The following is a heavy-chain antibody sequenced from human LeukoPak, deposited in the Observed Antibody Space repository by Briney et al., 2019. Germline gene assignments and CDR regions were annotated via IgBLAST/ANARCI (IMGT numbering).Heavy chain of an antibody. J-gene: IGHJ4*02. V-gene: IGHV3-49*04. Sequence: GGSLRLSCAASGFTFSNAWMNWVRQAPGKGLEWVGFIRAKAYGETTQYAASVKFRFTIFRDNSKCIVYVQMNRLKTEDTGVYYCARADYGGNAGDFWGQRTLVTLSS. CDR2: IRAKAYGETT. D-gene: IGHD4-23*01. CDR1: GFTFSNAW. CDR3: ARADYGGNAGDF.